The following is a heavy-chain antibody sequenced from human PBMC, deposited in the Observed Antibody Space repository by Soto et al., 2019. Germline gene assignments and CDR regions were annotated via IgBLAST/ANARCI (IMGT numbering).Heavy chain of an antibody. CDR1: GYTFTSYG. CDR3: ARDHKQWLVGISAFDI. CDR2: ISAYNGNT. D-gene: IGHD6-19*01. Sequence: GASVKVSCKASGYTFTSYGISWVRRAPGQGLEWMGWISAYNGNTNYAQKLQGRVTMTTDTSTSTAYMELRSLRSDDTAVYYCARDHKQWLVGISAFDIWAKGQWSPSPQ. V-gene: IGHV1-18*04. J-gene: IGHJ3*02.